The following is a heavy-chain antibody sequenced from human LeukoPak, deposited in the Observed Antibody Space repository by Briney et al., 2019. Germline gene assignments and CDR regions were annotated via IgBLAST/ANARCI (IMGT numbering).Heavy chain of an antibody. V-gene: IGHV3-21*01. CDR1: GFTFSSYS. CDR2: ISSSSSYI. J-gene: IGHJ3*02. D-gene: IGHD1-1*01. CDR3: ASDRPGGHDSAFDI. Sequence: GGSLSLFCAASGFTFSSYSMNWVRQAPGKGLEWVSSISSSSSYIYYADSVKGRFTISRDNAKNSLYLQMNSLRAEDTAVYYCASDRPGGHDSAFDIGGLGTMVTVSS.